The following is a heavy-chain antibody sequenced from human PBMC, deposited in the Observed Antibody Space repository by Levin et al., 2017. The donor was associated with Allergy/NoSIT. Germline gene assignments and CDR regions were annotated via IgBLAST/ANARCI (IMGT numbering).Heavy chain of an antibody. CDR3: ARGVRGSAYFDY. CDR1: GFTFTTYS. CDR2: IAGSTNRT. D-gene: IGHD3-10*01. Sequence: GESLKISCAASGFTFTTYSMYWVRQAPGKGLEWVSYIAGSTNRTYYTDSVKGRFTISRDNAKNSLYLQMNSLRDEDTAVYYCARGVRGSAYFDYWGQGTLVTVSS. J-gene: IGHJ4*02. V-gene: IGHV3-48*02.